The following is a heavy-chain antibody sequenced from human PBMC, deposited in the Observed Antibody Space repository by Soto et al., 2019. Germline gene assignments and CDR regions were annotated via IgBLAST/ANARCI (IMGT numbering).Heavy chain of an antibody. CDR2: ISYSGYT. V-gene: IGHV4-59*03. CDR1: GGPISSYY. Sequence: QVQLQESGPGLVKPSETLSLTCTVSGGPISSYYWTWIRQPPGKELEYIGHISYSGYTNYNPSLKSRVTILLDTSKNQFSLKLSSVTAADTAVYYCATVTNGYLFDYWGRRILVTVSS. CDR3: ATVTNGYLFDY. D-gene: IGHD4-17*01. J-gene: IGHJ4*02.